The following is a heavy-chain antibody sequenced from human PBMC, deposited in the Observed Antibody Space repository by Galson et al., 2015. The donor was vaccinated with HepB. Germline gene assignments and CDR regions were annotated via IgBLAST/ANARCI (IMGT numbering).Heavy chain of an antibody. CDR2: IYSGAST. D-gene: IGHD3-16*01. CDR1: GFTVITNY. J-gene: IGHJ6*02. CDR3: ARDRGDYVRGSSHSIRPSGMDV. Sequence: SLRLSCAASGFTVITNYMSWVRQAPGKGLEWVSVIYSGASTYYADSVKDRFTISRDNSKNTLYLQMNSLRAEDTAVYYCARDRGDYVRGSSHSIRPSGMDVWGQGTTVTVSS. V-gene: IGHV3-66*01.